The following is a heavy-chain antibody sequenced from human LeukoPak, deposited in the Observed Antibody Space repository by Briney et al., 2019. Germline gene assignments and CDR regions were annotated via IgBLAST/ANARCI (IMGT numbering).Heavy chain of an antibody. CDR1: GGSFSGHY. Sequence: SETLSLTCAVYGGSFSGHYWSWIRQPPGKGLEWIGEINHSGSTNYNPSLKSRVTISVDTSKNQFSLKLSSVTAADTAVYYCARGVDIVVMVARGLNWFDPWGQGTLVTVSS. V-gene: IGHV4-34*01. D-gene: IGHD2-15*01. CDR2: INHSGST. J-gene: IGHJ5*02. CDR3: ARGVDIVVMVARGLNWFDP.